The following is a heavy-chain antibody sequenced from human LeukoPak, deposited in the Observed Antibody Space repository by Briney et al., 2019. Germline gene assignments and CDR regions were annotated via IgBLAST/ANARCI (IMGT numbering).Heavy chain of an antibody. D-gene: IGHD2-2*01. V-gene: IGHV3-15*01. CDR3: TTVYRYCSSTSCGPDY. CDR1: GFTFSNAW. J-gene: IGHJ4*02. Sequence: GGSLRLSCAASGFTFSNAWMSLVSHAPGKGQEWVGRITSKTDGGTTDYDAPVKGRFTISRDDSKNTLYLQMNSLKTENTAVYYCTTVYRYCSSTSCGPDYWGQGTLVTVSS. CDR2: ITSKTDGGTT.